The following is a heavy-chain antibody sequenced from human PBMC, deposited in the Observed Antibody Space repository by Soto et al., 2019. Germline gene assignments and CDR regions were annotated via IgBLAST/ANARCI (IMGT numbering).Heavy chain of an antibody. CDR3: ASRNYYDPSGYYYWYYFDF. Sequence: EVQLLESGGGFVQPGGSLRLSCAASGITFSNYAMSWVRQAPGKGLEWVSGISGSGDSTYYAESVKGRFTISRDNSKNTVYLQMNSLGAEDTAVYYCASRNYYDPSGYYYWYYFDFWGQGALVTVSS. CDR2: ISGSGDST. J-gene: IGHJ4*02. D-gene: IGHD3-22*01. CDR1: GITFSNYA. V-gene: IGHV3-23*01.